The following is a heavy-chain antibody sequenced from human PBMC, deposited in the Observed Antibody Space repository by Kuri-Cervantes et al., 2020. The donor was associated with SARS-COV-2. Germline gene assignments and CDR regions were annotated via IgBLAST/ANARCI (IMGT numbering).Heavy chain of an antibody. V-gene: IGHV3-23*01. CDR1: GFTFSSYA. D-gene: IGHD3-22*01. J-gene: IGHJ4*02. CDR3: TTYESTGYYYDY. CDR2: ISGSGGSA. Sequence: GGSLRLSCAASGFTFSSYAMNWVRQAPGKGLEWVSTISGSGGSAYYVDSVMGQFTISRDNSKNTLYLQMNSLRAEDTAIYYCTTYESTGYYYDYWGQGTLVTVSS.